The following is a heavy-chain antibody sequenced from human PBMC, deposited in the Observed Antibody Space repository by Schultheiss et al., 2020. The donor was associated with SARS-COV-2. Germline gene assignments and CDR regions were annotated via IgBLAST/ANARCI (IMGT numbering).Heavy chain of an antibody. J-gene: IGHJ5*02. CDR2: LHSSEST. V-gene: IGHV4-39*07. CDR3: ARDRSWFDP. Sequence: SETLSLTCTVSGGSISSGSYYWAWIRQPPGKGLEWIGTLHSSESTYYNPSLKSRVTISVDTSKNQFSLKLSSVTAADTAVYYCARDRSWFDPWGQGTLVTVSS. CDR1: GGSISSGSYY.